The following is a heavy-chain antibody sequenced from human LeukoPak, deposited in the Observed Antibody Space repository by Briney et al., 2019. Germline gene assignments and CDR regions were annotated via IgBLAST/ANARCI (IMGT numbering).Heavy chain of an antibody. CDR3: ARVVVVAATPNFDY. D-gene: IGHD2-15*01. Sequence: PSETLSLNCVVYGGPFSGFYWSWIRQPPGKGLEWIGEINHSGSTNYNPSLKSRVTISVDTSKNQFSLKLSSVTAADTAVYYCARVVVVAATPNFDYWGQGTLVIVSS. CDR1: GGPFSGFY. V-gene: IGHV4-34*01. CDR2: INHSGST. J-gene: IGHJ4*02.